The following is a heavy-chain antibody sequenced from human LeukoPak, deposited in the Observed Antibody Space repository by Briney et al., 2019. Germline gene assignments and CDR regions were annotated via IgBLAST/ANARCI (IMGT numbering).Heavy chain of an antibody. V-gene: IGHV4-30-2*01. J-gene: IGHJ4*02. D-gene: IGHD6-13*01. CDR3: ARDSSSWYGASPGDY. CDR2: IYHGGST. Sequence: PSETLSLTCTVSGGSISSGGYYWSWIRQPPGKGLEWIGYIYHGGSTYYNPSLKSRVTISVDRSKNQFSLKLSSVTAADTAVYYCARDSSSWYGASPGDYWGQGTLVTVSS. CDR1: GGSISSGGYY.